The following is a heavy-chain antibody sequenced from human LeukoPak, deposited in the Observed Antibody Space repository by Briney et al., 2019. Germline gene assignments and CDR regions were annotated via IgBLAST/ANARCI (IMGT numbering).Heavy chain of an antibody. J-gene: IGHJ4*02. Sequence: PGGSLRLSCAASGFTFSSYSMNWVRQAPGKGLEWVAVTSSGLNVKLYADSVKGRFTISRDNSRSTLYLQMNSLRPEDTAIYYSAREGYYGSGSPPSLYFDYWGQGTLVTVSS. V-gene: IGHV3-30*03. CDR3: AREGYYGSGSPPSLYFDY. CDR2: TSSGLNVK. CDR1: GFTFSSYS. D-gene: IGHD3-10*01.